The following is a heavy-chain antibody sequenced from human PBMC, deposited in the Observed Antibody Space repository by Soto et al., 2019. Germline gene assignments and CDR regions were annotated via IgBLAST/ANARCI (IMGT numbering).Heavy chain of an antibody. D-gene: IGHD4-17*01. CDR3: AKITPNYGDYDY. CDR2: IIPILGIA. CDR1: GGTFSSYT. J-gene: IGHJ4*02. Sequence: SVKVSCKASGGTFSSYTISWVRQAPGQGLEWMGRIIPILGIANYAQKFQGRVTITADKSTSTAYMELSSLRSEDTAVYYCAKITPNYGDYDYWGQGTLVTVSS. V-gene: IGHV1-69*02.